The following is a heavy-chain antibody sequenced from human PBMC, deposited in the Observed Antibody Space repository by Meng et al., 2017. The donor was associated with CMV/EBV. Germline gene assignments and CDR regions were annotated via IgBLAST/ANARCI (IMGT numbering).Heavy chain of an antibody. CDR3: ARGLGTLRFLEWLPLDFDY. V-gene: IGHV3-30*04. J-gene: IGHJ4*02. Sequence: GGSLRLSCAASGFTFSSYAMHWVRQAPGKGLEWVAVISYDGSNKYYADSVKGRFTISRDNSKNTLHLQMNSLRAEDTAVYYCARGLGTLRFLEWLPLDFDYWGQGTLVTVSS. CDR2: ISYDGSNK. CDR1: GFTFSSYA. D-gene: IGHD3-3*01.